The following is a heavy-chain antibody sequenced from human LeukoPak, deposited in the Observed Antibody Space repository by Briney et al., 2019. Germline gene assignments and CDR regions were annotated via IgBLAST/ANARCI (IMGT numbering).Heavy chain of an antibody. J-gene: IGHJ4*02. V-gene: IGHV3-74*01. CDR3: GRISSGWYSPFDY. CDR1: GFTFSDYW. Sequence: GGSLRLSCAASGFTFSDYWMHWVRQAPGKGLAWVSRINSDGSSTNYADSVKGRFTISRDNAKNTLYLQMNSLRAEDTAVYYCGRISSGWYSPFDYWGQGTLVTVSS. D-gene: IGHD6-19*01. CDR2: INSDGSST.